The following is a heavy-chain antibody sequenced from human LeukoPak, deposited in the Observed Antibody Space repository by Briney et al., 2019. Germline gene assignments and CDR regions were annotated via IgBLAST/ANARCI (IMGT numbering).Heavy chain of an antibody. CDR3: AKVRSLSYYDSSGSFFDY. Sequence: PGGSLRLSCAASGFTFSSYAMSWVRQALGKGLEWVSAISGSGGSTYYADSVKGRFTISRDNSKNTLYLQMNSLRAEDTAVYYCAKVRSLSYYDSSGSFFDYWGQGTLVTVSS. J-gene: IGHJ4*02. D-gene: IGHD3-22*01. V-gene: IGHV3-23*01. CDR2: ISGSGGST. CDR1: GFTFSSYA.